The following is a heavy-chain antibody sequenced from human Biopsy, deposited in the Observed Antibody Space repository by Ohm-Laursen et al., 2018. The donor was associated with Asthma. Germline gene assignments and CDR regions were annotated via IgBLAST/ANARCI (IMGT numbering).Heavy chain of an antibody. CDR3: ARHWDWGSFFDY. J-gene: IGHJ4*02. Sequence: SDTLSLTCTVSGGSMSSSSYYWGWIRQPPGKGLEWMGRISYTGSAYHNPSLKSRFTISVDTSKNHFSRKLSSVPAADTAVYYCARHWDWGSFFDYWGQGTPVTVSS. V-gene: IGHV4-39*01. CDR2: ISYTGSA. CDR1: GGSMSSSSYY. D-gene: IGHD7-27*01.